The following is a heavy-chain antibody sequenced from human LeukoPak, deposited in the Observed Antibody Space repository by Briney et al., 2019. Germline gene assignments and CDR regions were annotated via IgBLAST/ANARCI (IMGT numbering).Heavy chain of an antibody. V-gene: IGHV4-39*01. J-gene: IGHJ6*04. D-gene: IGHD3-10*01. CDR3: ARHDYGSVTYYYFYYSMDV. Sequence: SETLSLTCTVSGGSITNSYYGGWIRQPAGKGLEWIGSIYYRGTTYQNPSLKSRVTIYVDTCKNQFSLKLSSVTAADTAVYYCARHDYGSVTYYYFYYSMDVWGKGTTVTVSS. CDR1: GGSITNSYY. CDR2: IYYRGTT.